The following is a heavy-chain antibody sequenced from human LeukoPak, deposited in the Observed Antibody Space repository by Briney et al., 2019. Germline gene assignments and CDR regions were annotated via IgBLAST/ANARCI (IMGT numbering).Heavy chain of an antibody. CDR3: ASPLRGIAAAERRDDY. D-gene: IGHD6-13*01. CDR1: GFTVSSNY. Sequence: TGGSLRLSCAASGFTVSSNYMSWVRQAPGKGLEWVSVIYSGGSTYYADSVKGRFTISRDNSKNTLYLQMNSLRAEDTAVYYCASPLRGIAAAERRDDYWGQGTLVTVSS. V-gene: IGHV3-66*01. J-gene: IGHJ4*02. CDR2: IYSGGST.